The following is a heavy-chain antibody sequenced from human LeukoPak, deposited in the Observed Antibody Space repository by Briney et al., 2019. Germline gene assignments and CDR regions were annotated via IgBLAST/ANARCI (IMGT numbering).Heavy chain of an antibody. V-gene: IGHV4-30-2*01. J-gene: IGHJ4*02. CDR2: IYHSGST. Sequence: SQTLSLTCAVSGGSNSSGGYSWSWIRQPPGKGLEWIGYIYHSGSTYYSPSLKSRVTISVDRSKNQFSLKLSSVTAADTAVYYCARGYYDSRFDLDYWGQGTLVTVSS. CDR3: ARGYYDSRFDLDY. D-gene: IGHD3-22*01. CDR1: GGSNSSGGYS.